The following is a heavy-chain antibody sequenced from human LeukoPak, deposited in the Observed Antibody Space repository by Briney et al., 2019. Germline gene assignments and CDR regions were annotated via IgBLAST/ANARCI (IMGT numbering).Heavy chain of an antibody. D-gene: IGHD6-13*01. CDR2: IRYDGSNK. CDR3: AKVPGGYSSSWYLNP. V-gene: IGHV3-30*02. Sequence: GGSLRLSCAASGFTFSSYGMHWVRQAPGKGLEWVAFIRYDGSNKYYADSVKGRFTISRDNSKNTLYLQMNSLRAEDTAVYYCAKVPGGYSSSWYLNPWGQGTLVTVSS. J-gene: IGHJ5*02. CDR1: GFTFSSYG.